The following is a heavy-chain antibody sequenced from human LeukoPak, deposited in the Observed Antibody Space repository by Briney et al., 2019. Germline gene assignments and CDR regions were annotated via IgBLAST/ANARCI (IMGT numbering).Heavy chain of an antibody. CDR2: INHSGST. V-gene: IGHV4-34*01. J-gene: IGHJ4*02. CDR3: ASSDSSSWYVRVVYYVY. D-gene: IGHD6-13*01. Sequence: SETLSLTCAVYGGSFSGYYWSWIRQPPGKGLEWIGEINHSGSTNYNPSLKSRVTISVDTSKNQFSLTLSSVTAADTAVYYCASSDSSSWYVRVVYYVYWGQGTLVTVSS. CDR1: GGSFSGYY.